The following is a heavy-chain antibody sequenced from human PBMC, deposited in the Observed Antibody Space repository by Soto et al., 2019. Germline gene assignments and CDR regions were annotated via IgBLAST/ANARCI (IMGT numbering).Heavy chain of an antibody. CDR3: AKEGSDYDILTGSGYYGMDV. D-gene: IGHD3-9*01. V-gene: IGHV3-30*18. J-gene: IGHJ6*02. CDR2: ISYDGSNK. Sequence: PGGFLRLSCAASGFTFSSYGMHWVRQAPGKGLEWVAVISYDGSNKYYADSVKGRFTISRDNSKNTLYLQMNSLRAEDTAVYYCAKEGSDYDILTGSGYYGMDVWGQGTTVTVSS. CDR1: GFTFSSYG.